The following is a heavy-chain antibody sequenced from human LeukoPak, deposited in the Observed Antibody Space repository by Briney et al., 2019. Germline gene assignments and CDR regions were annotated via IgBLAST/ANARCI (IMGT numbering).Heavy chain of an antibody. D-gene: IGHD4-17*01. Sequence: SQTLSLTCTVSGGSISSYYWSWIRQPAEKGLGWIGRIYTSGSTNYNPSLKSRVTMSVDTSKNQCSLKLSSVTAADTAVCYCARGFEGYGDYVDCWGQGTLVTVSS. CDR3: ARGFEGYGDYVDC. CDR1: GGSISSYY. J-gene: IGHJ4*02. V-gene: IGHV4-4*07. CDR2: IYTSGST.